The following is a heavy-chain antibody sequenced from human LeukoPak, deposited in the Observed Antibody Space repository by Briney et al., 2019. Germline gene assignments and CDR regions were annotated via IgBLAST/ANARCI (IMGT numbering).Heavy chain of an antibody. V-gene: IGHV3-48*04. D-gene: IGHD5-12*01. CDR3: ARTSTTGYTNDY. CDR1: TFTFSTYS. J-gene: IGHJ4*02. CDR2: ITSDSKII. Sequence: PGGSLRLTCSASTFTFSTYSMNWVRQAPGKGLEWVSYITSDSKIIHYADSVKGRFTISRGNAKNSPYLQMNSLRAEDTALYYCARTSTTGYTNDYWGQGTLVTVSS.